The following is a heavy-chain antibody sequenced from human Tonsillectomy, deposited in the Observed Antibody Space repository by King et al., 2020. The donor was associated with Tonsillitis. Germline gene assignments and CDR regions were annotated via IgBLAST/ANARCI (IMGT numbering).Heavy chain of an antibody. D-gene: IGHD4-23*01. CDR1: GFTFSSYG. V-gene: IGHV3-30*02. Sequence: QLVQSGGGVVQPGGSLRLSCAASGFTFSSYGMHWVRQAPGKGLEWVAFIRYDGSNKYYADSVKGRFTISRDNSKNTLYLQMNSLRAEDTAVYYCAKDGSFWVISMTTVVTQYYFDYWGQGTLVTVSS. CDR2: IRYDGSNK. J-gene: IGHJ4*02. CDR3: AKDGSFWVISMTTVVTQYYFDY.